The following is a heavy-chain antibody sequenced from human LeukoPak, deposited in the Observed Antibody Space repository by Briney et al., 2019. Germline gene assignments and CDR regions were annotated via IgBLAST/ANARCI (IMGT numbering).Heavy chain of an antibody. CDR2: ISYDGSDK. V-gene: IGHV3-30*18. CDR1: GFRFSTCG. Sequence: PGGSLRLSCETSGFRFSTCGMHWVRQAPGKGLEWVAVISYDGSDKYYADSVKGRFTISRDNSKNTLYLQMNSLRAEDTAVYYCAKDPRRYSRTGGYFDYWGQGTLVTVSS. J-gene: IGHJ4*02. D-gene: IGHD6-13*01. CDR3: AKDPRRYSRTGGYFDY.